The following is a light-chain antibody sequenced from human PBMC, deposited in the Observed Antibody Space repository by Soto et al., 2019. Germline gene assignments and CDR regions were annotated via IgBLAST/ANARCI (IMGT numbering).Light chain of an antibody. Sequence: QSVLTQPASVSGSPGQSITISCTGTSSDVGGYNYVSWYQQHPGKAPKLMIYDVSNRPSGVSNRFSGSKSGNTASLTISGLQAEDEADYYCSSYTSSSTLAVSFGTGTKVTVL. V-gene: IGLV2-14*01. J-gene: IGLJ1*01. CDR2: DVS. CDR1: SSDVGGYNY. CDR3: SSYTSSSTLAVS.